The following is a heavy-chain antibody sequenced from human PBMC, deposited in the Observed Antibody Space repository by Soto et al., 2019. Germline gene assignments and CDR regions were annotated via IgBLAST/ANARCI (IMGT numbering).Heavy chain of an antibody. V-gene: IGHV4-34*01. CDR1: GGSFSGYY. CDR3: ARGRRSSGRVSYMDV. CDR2: INHSGST. D-gene: IGHD6-19*01. Sequence: QVQLQQWGAGLLKPSETLSLTCAVYGGSFSGYYWSWIRQPPGKGLEWIGEINHSGSTNYNPSLKSRVTIAVDTSKNQCSLTLSSVTASDTAVYYCARGRRSSGRVSYMDVWGKGTTVTVSS. J-gene: IGHJ6*03.